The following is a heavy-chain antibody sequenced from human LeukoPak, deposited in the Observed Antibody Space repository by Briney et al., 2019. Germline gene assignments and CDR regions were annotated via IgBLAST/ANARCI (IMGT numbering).Heavy chain of an antibody. CDR1: GVSISSIIYY. V-gene: IGHV4-39*07. J-gene: IGHJ4*02. CDR3: VKSGGYGLIDY. D-gene: IGHD1-26*01. CDR2: IYYSGST. Sequence: SETLSLTCTVSGVSISSIIYYWGWVRQPPGKGLEWNGIIYYSGSTYYNPSLKSRVTISVDTSKNQFSLKLSSVTAGDTAVYYCVKSGGYGLIDYWGQGTRVTVSS.